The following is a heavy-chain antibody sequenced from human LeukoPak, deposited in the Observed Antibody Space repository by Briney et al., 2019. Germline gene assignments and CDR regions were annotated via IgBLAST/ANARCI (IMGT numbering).Heavy chain of an antibody. CDR2: INHSGST. CDR3: AGGSASLVSITDY. CDR1: GGSFSVYY. V-gene: IGHV4-34*01. J-gene: IGHJ4*02. D-gene: IGHD3-10*01. Sequence: SETLSLSCAVYGGSFSVYYWSWIRQPPGKGLEWIGEINHSGSTNYNPSLKSRVTISVDTSKNQSTLKLSSVTAADTAVYYCAGGSASLVSITDYWGQGTLVTVSS.